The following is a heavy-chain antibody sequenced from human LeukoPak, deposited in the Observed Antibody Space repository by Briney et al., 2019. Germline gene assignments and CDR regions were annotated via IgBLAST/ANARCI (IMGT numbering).Heavy chain of an antibody. Sequence: PGGSLRLSCSASGFSVSYKLMDSVRQAPGKGLEWVSAIYTGGKPDYADSVKGRLTISRDNSKNALFLQMNSLRGADTADYYCVTEEVTAGAFDFWGQGTMVTVSS. CDR2: IYTGGKP. V-gene: IGHV3-66*01. D-gene: IGHD2-21*02. CDR3: VTEEVTAGAFDF. J-gene: IGHJ3*01. CDR1: GFSVSYKL.